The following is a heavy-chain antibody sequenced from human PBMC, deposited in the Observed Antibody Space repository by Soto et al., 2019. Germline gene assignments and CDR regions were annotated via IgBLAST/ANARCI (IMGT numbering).Heavy chain of an antibody. CDR2: ISDRGDI. CDR3: ARGRPWFGP. Sequence: SETLSLTCTVSGISITSSYWNWFRQSPGKGLEWIGQISDRGDINYNPPLESRVAISTDTSKNQVSLTLTAVNAADTAVYFCARGRPWFGPWGQGTLVTVS. D-gene: IGHD6-6*01. CDR1: GISITSSY. J-gene: IGHJ5*02. V-gene: IGHV4-59*08.